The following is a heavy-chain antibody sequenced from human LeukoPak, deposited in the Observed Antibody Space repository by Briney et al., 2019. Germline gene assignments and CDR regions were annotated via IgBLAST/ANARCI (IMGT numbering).Heavy chain of an antibody. J-gene: IGHJ4*02. D-gene: IGHD3-9*01. CDR1: GFTFSRYG. CDR2: IWSDGSNK. Sequence: GGSLRLSCAASGFTFSRYGMHWVSQAPGKGLEWVALIWSDGSNKYYADSVKGRFTISRDNSKNTLYLQMISLRAEDTAVYYCARDRDYDIFTGYYLAYWGQGTLVTVSS. CDR3: ARDRDYDIFTGYYLAY. V-gene: IGHV3-33*01.